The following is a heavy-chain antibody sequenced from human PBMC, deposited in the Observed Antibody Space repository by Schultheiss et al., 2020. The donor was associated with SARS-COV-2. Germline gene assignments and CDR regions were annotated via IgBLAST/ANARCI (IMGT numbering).Heavy chain of an antibody. Sequence: GGSLRLSCAASGFTFSNYAMSWVRQAPGKGLEWVSYISSSGSTIYYADSVKGRFTISRDNAKNSLYLQMNSLRAEDTAVYYCARVRVSSGGFDPWGQGTLVTVSS. CDR2: ISSSGSTI. J-gene: IGHJ5*02. D-gene: IGHD6-19*01. CDR1: GFTFSNYA. CDR3: ARVRVSSGGFDP. V-gene: IGHV3-48*03.